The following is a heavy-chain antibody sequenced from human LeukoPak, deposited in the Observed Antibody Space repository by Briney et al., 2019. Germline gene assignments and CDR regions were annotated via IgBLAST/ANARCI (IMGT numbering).Heavy chain of an antibody. J-gene: IGHJ4*02. CDR2: INPSGGST. CDR1: GYTFTSYY. Sequence: ASVKVSCKASGYTFTSYYMHWVRQAPGQGLEWMGIINPSGGSTSYAQKFQGRVTMTRDTSTSTVYMELSSLRSEDTAVYYCAIPAYCGGDCHLPLFDYWGQGTLVTVSS. V-gene: IGHV1-46*01. CDR3: AIPAYCGGDCHLPLFDY. D-gene: IGHD2-21*01.